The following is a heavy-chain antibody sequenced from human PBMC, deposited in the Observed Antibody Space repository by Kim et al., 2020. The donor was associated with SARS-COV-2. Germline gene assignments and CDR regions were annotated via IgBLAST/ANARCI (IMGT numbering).Heavy chain of an antibody. CDR3: ARDSIAVAGDVDY. D-gene: IGHD6-19*01. Sequence: NYAGTVTGRVTISRDNAKNSLYLQMNGLRAEDTAVYYCARDSIAVAGDVDYWGQGTLVTVSS. J-gene: IGHJ4*02. V-gene: IGHV3-11*05.